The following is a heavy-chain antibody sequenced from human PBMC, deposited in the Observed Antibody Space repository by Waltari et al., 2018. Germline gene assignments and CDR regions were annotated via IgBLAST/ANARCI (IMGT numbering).Heavy chain of an antibody. CDR1: GYTFTGYY. Sequence: QVQLVQSGAEVKKPGASVKVSCTASGYTFTGYYIHWVRQAPGQGLEWMGWINPKSGGTIYAQKFQVKVTMTRDTSISTAYMELSSLRSDDTALYYCARDPYCLGDCYFDSWGQGTLVTVSS. CDR2: INPKSGGT. CDR3: ARDPYCLGDCYFDS. V-gene: IGHV1-2*02. D-gene: IGHD2-21*01. J-gene: IGHJ4*02.